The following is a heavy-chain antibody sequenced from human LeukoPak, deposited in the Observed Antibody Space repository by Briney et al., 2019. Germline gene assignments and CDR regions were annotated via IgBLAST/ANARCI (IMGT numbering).Heavy chain of an antibody. D-gene: IGHD2-21*01. CDR2: ISAYNGNT. CDR1: GYTFTSYG. V-gene: IGHV1-18*01. J-gene: IGHJ4*02. Sequence: ASVKVSCKASGYTFTSYGISWVRQAPGQGLEWMGWISAYNGNTNYAQKLQGRVTMTTDTSTSTAYMELRSLRSDDTAVYYCARVIGRNQPYYFDYWGQGTLVTVSS. CDR3: ARVIGRNQPYYFDY.